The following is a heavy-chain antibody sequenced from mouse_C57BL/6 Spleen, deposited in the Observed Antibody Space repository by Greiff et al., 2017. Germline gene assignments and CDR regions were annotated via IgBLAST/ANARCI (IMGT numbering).Heavy chain of an antibody. V-gene: IGHV7-3*01. J-gene: IGHJ2*01. CDR2: IRNKANGYTT. Sequence: DVMLVESGGGLVQPGGSLSLSCAASGFTFTDYYMSWVRQPPGKALEWLGFIRNKANGYTTEYSASVKGRFTISRDNSQSILYLQMNALRAEDSATYYCARSQASRGYYFDYWGQGTTLTVSS. D-gene: IGHD3-2*02. CDR1: GFTFTDYY. CDR3: ARSQASRGYYFDY.